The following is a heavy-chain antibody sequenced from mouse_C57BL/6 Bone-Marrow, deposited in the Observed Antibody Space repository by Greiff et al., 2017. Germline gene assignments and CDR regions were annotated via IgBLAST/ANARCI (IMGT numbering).Heavy chain of an antibody. Sequence: VQLQQSGAELAKPGASVKLSCKASGYTFTSYWMHWVKQRPGQGLEWIGYINTSSGYTKYNQKFKDKATLTADKSSSTVYMQLSSLTYEDSAVYCCARWSLRRGFAYWGQGTLVTVSA. J-gene: IGHJ3*01. CDR1: GYTFTSYW. CDR2: INTSSGYT. CDR3: ARWSLRRGFAY. V-gene: IGHV1-7*01. D-gene: IGHD1-2*01.